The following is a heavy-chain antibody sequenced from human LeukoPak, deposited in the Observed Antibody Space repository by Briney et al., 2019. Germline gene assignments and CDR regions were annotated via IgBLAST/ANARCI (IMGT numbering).Heavy chain of an antibody. Sequence: VASVKVSCKASGYTFTGYYMHWVRQAPGQGLEWMGWINPNSGGTNYAQKFQGRVTMTRDTSISTAYMELSRLRSDDTAVYYCARSKGRGSYYEVRGLDYWGQGTLVTVSS. D-gene: IGHD1-26*01. CDR3: ARSKGRGSYYEVRGLDY. V-gene: IGHV1-2*02. J-gene: IGHJ4*02. CDR2: INPNSGGT. CDR1: GYTFTGYY.